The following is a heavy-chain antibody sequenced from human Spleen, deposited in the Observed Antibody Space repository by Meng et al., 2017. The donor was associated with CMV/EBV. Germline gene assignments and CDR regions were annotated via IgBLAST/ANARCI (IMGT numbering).Heavy chain of an antibody. V-gene: IGHV1-2*02. J-gene: IGHJ4*02. CDR2: INPNSGGT. CDR1: GYTFTGYY. CDR3: AGQLTYSSGYFGY. Sequence: ASVKVSCKASGYTFTGYYMHWVRQAPGQGLEWMGWINPNSGGTNYAQKFQGRVTMTRDTSISTAYMELSRLRSDDTAVYYCAGQLTYSSGYFGYWGQGTLVTVSS. D-gene: IGHD6-19*01.